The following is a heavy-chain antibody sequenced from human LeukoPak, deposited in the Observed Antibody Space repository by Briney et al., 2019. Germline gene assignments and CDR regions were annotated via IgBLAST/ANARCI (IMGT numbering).Heavy chain of an antibody. CDR3: ARGLHVDFGVPIGDYMDV. CDR1: GYTFTSYG. V-gene: IGHV1-18*01. J-gene: IGHJ6*03. CDR2: ISAYNGNT. D-gene: IGHD3-3*01. Sequence: ASVKVSCKASGYTFTSYGISWVRQAPGQGLEWMGWISAYNGNTNYAQKLQGRVTMTTDTSTSTAYMELRSLRSDDTAVYYCARGLHVDFGVPIGDYMDVWGKGTTVTVSS.